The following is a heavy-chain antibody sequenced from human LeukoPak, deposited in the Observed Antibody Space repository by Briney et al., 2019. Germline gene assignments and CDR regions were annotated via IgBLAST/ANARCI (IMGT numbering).Heavy chain of an antibody. CDR3: ARAVSSWYDY. J-gene: IGHJ4*02. Sequence: SETLSLTCAVYGGSFSGYYWSWVRQPPGKGLEWIGEINHSGSTNYNPSLKRGVTISVATSKNQFSLKLSSVTAADTAVYYCARAVSSWYDYWGQGTLVTVSS. V-gene: IGHV4-34*01. CDR1: GGSFSGYY. CDR2: INHSGST. D-gene: IGHD6-13*01.